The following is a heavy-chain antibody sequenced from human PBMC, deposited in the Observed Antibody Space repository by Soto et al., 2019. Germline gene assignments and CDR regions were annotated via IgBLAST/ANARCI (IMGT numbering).Heavy chain of an antibody. CDR1: GFTFSSYA. J-gene: IGHJ2*01. D-gene: IGHD3-3*01. CDR3: AKDASSGITSFDL. Sequence: PGGALRLSCAASGFTFSSYAMSWVRQAPGKGVEWVSVVSGSGGSTYYADSVRGRFNISRDNSKNTLYLQMNSLRAEDTAVYYCAKDASSGITSFDLWGRGTLVTVSS. CDR2: VSGSGGST. V-gene: IGHV3-23*01.